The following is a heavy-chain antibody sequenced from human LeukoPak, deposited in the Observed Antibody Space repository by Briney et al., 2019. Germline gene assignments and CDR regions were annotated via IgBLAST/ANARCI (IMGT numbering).Heavy chain of an antibody. D-gene: IGHD6-13*01. CDR3: ARDSSGRLAAAGILDY. CDR1: GFTFSSYE. V-gene: IGHV3-21*01. Sequence: GGSLRLSCAASGFTFSSYEMNWVRQAPGKGLEWVSSISSSSSYIYYADSVKGRFTISRDNAKNSLYLQMNSLRAEDTAVYYCARDSSGRLAAAGILDYWGQGTLVTVSS. J-gene: IGHJ4*02. CDR2: ISSSSSYI.